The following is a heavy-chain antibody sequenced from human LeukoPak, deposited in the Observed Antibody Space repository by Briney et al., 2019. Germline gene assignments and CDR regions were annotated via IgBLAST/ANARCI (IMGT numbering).Heavy chain of an antibody. V-gene: IGHV3-30*04. CDR3: ASDRQSRYSSGWYSDSDYYFDY. CDR1: GFTFSSYA. J-gene: IGHJ4*02. Sequence: GGSLRLSCAASGFTFSSYAMHWVRQAPGKGLEWVAVISYDGSNKYYADSVKGRFTISRDNSKNTLYLQMNSLRAEDMAVYYCASDRQSRYSSGWYSDSDYYFDYWGQGTLVTVSS. D-gene: IGHD6-19*01. CDR2: ISYDGSNK.